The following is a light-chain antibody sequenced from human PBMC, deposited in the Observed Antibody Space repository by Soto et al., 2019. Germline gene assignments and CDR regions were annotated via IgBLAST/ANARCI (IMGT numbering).Light chain of an antibody. CDR2: EVS. V-gene: IGLV2-14*01. J-gene: IGLJ1*01. CDR3: SSYTTSSTPYV. Sequence: QSALAQPASVAGSPGQSITRYCTGTDSDVGGYNYVSWYQQHPGKAPKLMIYEVSNRPSGVSTRFSGSKSGNTASLTISGLQAEDEADYYCSSYTTSSTPYVFGTGTKVTV. CDR1: DSDVGGYNY.